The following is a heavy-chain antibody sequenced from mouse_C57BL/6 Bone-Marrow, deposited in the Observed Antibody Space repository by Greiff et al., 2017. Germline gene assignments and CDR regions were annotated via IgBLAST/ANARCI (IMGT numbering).Heavy chain of an antibody. V-gene: IGHV7-1*01. CDR1: GFTFSDFY. J-gene: IGHJ4*01. Sequence: EVQLVESGGGLVQSGRSLRLSCATSGFTFSDFYMEWVRQAPGKGLEWIAASRNKANDYTTEYSASVKGRFIVSRDTSQSILYLQMNALRAEDTAIYYCARAADGYSYAMDYWGQGTSVTVSS. CDR2: SRNKANDYTT. D-gene: IGHD2-3*01. CDR3: ARAADGYSYAMDY.